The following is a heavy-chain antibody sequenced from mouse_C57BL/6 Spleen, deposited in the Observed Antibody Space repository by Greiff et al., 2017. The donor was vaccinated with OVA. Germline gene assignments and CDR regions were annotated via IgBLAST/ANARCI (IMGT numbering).Heavy chain of an antibody. CDR2: IDPNSGGT. CDR1: GYTFTSYW. V-gene: IGHV1-72*01. Sequence: VQLQQSGAELVKPGASVKLSCKASGYTFTSYWMHWVKQRPGRGLEWIGRIDPNSGGTKYNEKFKSKATLTVDKPSSTAYLQISSLTSEDAAVYYCARGLGYYGSHFGYWGQGTTLTVSS. J-gene: IGHJ2*01. D-gene: IGHD1-1*01. CDR3: ARGLGYYGSHFGY.